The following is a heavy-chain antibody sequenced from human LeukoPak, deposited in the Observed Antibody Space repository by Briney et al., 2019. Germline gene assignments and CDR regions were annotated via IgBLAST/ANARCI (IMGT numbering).Heavy chain of an antibody. V-gene: IGHV3-7*01. Sequence: GGSLRLSCAASEFIFSTYWMSWVRQAPGKGLEWVANIKEDGSESHYVDSVKGRFTISRDNAKNSLYLQMNSLRAEDTAMYFCAKAGLLWFGESWMDVWGQGTTVTVSS. CDR1: EFIFSTYW. J-gene: IGHJ6*02. CDR3: AKAGLLWFGESWMDV. CDR2: IKEDGSES. D-gene: IGHD3-10*01.